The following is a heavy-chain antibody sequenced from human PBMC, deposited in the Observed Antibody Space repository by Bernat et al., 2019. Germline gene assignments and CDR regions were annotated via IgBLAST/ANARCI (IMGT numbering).Heavy chain of an antibody. CDR3: ARDDGGSTAMVPALFDY. CDR2: ISYDGSNK. Sequence: QVQLVESVGGVVQPGRSLRLSCAASGFTFSSYAMHWVRQAPGKGLEWVAVISYDGSNKYYADSVKGRFTISRDNSKNTLYLQMNSLRAEDTAVYYCARDDGGSTAMVPALFDYWGQGTLVTVSS. CDR1: GFTFSSYA. V-gene: IGHV3-30-3*01. D-gene: IGHD5-18*01. J-gene: IGHJ4*02.